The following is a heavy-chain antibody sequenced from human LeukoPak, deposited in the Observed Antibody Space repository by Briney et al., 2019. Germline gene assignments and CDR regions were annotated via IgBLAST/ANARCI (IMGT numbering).Heavy chain of an antibody. CDR3: ARLYCSSTSCYFDY. J-gene: IGHJ4*02. CDR2: INAGNGNT. D-gene: IGHD2-2*01. CDR1: GYTFTIYA. V-gene: IGHV1-3*01. Sequence: ASVKVSCKASGYTFTIYAMHWVRQAPGQRLEWMGWINAGNGNTKYSQKFQGRVTITRDTSASTAYMELSSLRSEDTAVYYCARLYCSSTSCYFDYWGQGTLVTVSS.